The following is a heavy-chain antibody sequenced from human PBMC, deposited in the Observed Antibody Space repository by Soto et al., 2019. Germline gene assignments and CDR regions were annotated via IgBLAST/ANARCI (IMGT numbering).Heavy chain of an antibody. CDR3: AKDRRGSSSVIVVVTASFDY. Sequence: TGGSLRLSCAASGFTFSSYAMSWVRQAPGKGLEWVSAISGSGGSTYYADSVKGRFTISRDNSKNTLYLQMNSLRAEDTAVYYCAKDRRGSSSVIVVVTASFDYWGQGTLVTVSS. V-gene: IGHV3-23*01. J-gene: IGHJ4*02. CDR2: ISGSGGST. D-gene: IGHD2-21*02. CDR1: GFTFSSYA.